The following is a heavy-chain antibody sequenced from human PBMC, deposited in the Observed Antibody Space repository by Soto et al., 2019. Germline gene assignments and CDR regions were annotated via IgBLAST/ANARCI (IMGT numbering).Heavy chain of an antibody. CDR3: ARGLAVARTGGWFDT. CDR1: GYTFTSYG. V-gene: IGHV1-18*01. D-gene: IGHD6-19*01. CDR2: IRSYNGNT. Sequence: GASVKVSCKASGYTFTSYGIGWLRQAPGQGLEWMGWIRSYNGNTKHQNKLQGRVNMNPDTSTSKAYMELRSLRYDDTAVYYCARGLAVARTGGWFDTWGQGTLVTVSS. J-gene: IGHJ5*02.